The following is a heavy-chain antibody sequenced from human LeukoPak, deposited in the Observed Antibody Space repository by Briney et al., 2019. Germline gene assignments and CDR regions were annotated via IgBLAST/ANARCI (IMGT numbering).Heavy chain of an antibody. CDR2: IYYSGST. CDR3: ATGGSVGRPGYFQH. CDR1: GGSISSYY. V-gene: IGHV4-59*06. J-gene: IGHJ1*01. Sequence: SETLSLTCTVSGGSISSYYWSWIRQHPGKGLEWIGYIYYSGSTYYNPSLKSRVTISVDTSKNQFSLKLSSVTAADTAVYYCATGGSVGRPGYFQHWGQGTLVTVSS. D-gene: IGHD1-14*01.